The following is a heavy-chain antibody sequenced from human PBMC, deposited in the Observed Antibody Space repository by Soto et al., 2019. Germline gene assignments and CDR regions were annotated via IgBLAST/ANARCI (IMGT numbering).Heavy chain of an antibody. CDR2: ISSVGVIT. D-gene: IGHD2-21*02. V-gene: IGHV3-23*01. Sequence: GGSLRLSCAASGFTFSNYAMNWVRQAPGKGLEWVSAISSVGVITYYLYSVKGRFTMSRDNSKNTLYLQMNSLRAEDTAVFYCAKDSAIVVVTAAYDAFDIWGQGTMVTVSS. CDR1: GFTFSNYA. J-gene: IGHJ3*02. CDR3: AKDSAIVVVTAAYDAFDI.